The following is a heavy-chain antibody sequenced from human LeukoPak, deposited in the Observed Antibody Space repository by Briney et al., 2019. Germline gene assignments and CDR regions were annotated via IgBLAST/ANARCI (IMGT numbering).Heavy chain of an antibody. CDR1: GFTFSSYA. V-gene: IGHV3-23*01. D-gene: IGHD1-26*01. Sequence: GGSLRLSCAASGFTFSSYAMSWVRQAPGKGLEWVSAISGSGGSTYYADSVKGRFTISRDNSKNTLYLQMNSLRAEDTAVYYCAKGSRETYYYYYYMDVRGKGTTVTVSS. J-gene: IGHJ6*03. CDR2: ISGSGGST. CDR3: AKGSRETYYYYYYMDV.